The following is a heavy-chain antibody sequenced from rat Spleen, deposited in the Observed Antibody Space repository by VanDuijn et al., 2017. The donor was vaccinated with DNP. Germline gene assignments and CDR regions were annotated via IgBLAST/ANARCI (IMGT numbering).Heavy chain of an antibody. CDR2: MWSGGSA. CDR3: AREYRCNFYFDY. V-gene: IGHV2-30*01. J-gene: IGHJ2*01. Sequence: QVQLKESGPGLVQSSKTLSLTCTVSGFSLTSHNVHWVRQPPGKGLEWMGIMWSGGSADYNSALKFRLSISRDTSKSQVFLKMNSLQTEDIATYYCAREYRCNFYFDYWGQGVMVTVSS. CDR1: GFSLTSHN. D-gene: IGHD1-5*01.